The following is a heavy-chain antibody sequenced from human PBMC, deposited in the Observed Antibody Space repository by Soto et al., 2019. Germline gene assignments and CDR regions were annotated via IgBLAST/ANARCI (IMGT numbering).Heavy chain of an antibody. V-gene: IGHV4-59*01. D-gene: IGHD3-10*01. CDR1: GGSISSYY. CDR2: VYYTGTT. Sequence: QVQRQESGPRLVKPSETLSLTCSVSGGSISSYYWSWIRKPPGKGLEWIGYVYYTGTTKYNPSLKSRLTISVDTSKNQFSLRLNSVTAADTAIYYCARDQQMGRLDPWGQGTLVTVSS. J-gene: IGHJ5*02. CDR3: ARDQQMGRLDP.